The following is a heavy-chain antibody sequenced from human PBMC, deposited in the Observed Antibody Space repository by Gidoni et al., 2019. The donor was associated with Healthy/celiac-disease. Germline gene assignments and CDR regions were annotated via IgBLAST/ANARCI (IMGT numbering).Heavy chain of an antibody. D-gene: IGHD3-22*01. CDR1: GYSFTSYW. Sequence: EVQLVQSGAEVKKPGESLKISCKGSGYSFTSYWIGWGRQMPGKGLEWKGIIYPGDSDTRYSPSFQGQVTISADKSISTAYLQWSSLKASDTAMYYCARHPDSSGYYNAEYFQHWGQGTLVTVSS. J-gene: IGHJ1*01. CDR3: ARHPDSSGYYNAEYFQH. V-gene: IGHV5-51*01. CDR2: IYPGDSDT.